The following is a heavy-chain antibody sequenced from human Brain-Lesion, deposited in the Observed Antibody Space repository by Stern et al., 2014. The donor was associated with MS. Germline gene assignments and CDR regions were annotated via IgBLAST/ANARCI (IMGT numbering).Heavy chain of an antibody. CDR2: VSYDGSNK. J-gene: IGHJ5*02. D-gene: IGHD2/OR15-2a*01. CDR3: AKDRQYLTYFFDH. CDR1: GFTFGSCA. V-gene: IGHV3-30*18. Sequence: DQLVESGGGVVQPGRPLRLSCVASGFTFGSCAMHWVRQAPGKGLEWEAGVSYDGSNKYYADSVKGRFTISRDNSQNTLYMQMSSLRPEDTAVYYCAKDRQYLTYFFDHWGQGSLVTVSS.